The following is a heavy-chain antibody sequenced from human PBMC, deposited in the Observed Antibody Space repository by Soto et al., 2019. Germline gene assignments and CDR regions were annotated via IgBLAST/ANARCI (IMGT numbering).Heavy chain of an antibody. Sequence: AGGSLRLSCAASGFTFSSHWMHWVRQAPGKGLVWVSHINSDGSSTNYADSVKGRFTVSRDNAKNTLYLQMNSLRAEDTAVYYCARSSGYVDYWGQGTLVTVSS. CDR2: INSDGSST. V-gene: IGHV3-74*01. CDR3: ARSSGYVDY. J-gene: IGHJ4*02. D-gene: IGHD1-26*01. CDR1: GFTFSSHW.